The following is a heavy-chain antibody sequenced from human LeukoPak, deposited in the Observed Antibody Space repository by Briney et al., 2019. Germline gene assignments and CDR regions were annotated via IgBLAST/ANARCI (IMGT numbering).Heavy chain of an antibody. D-gene: IGHD2-15*01. Sequence: ASVKVSCKASGGTVSSYAISWGRRAAGQGLEGMGRIIPILGIANYAQKFQGRVTITADKSTSTAYMELSSLRSEGTAVYYCASGLRVVAATDFDYWGQGTLVTVSS. J-gene: IGHJ4*02. V-gene: IGHV1-69*04. CDR3: ASGLRVVAATDFDY. CDR2: IIPILGIA. CDR1: GGTVSSYA.